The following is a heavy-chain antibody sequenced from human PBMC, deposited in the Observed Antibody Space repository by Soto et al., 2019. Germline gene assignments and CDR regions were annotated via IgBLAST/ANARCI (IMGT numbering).Heavy chain of an antibody. Sequence: EVQLLESGGGLVQPGGSLRLSCAASGFTFSSYAMSWVRQAPGKGLEWVSAISGSGGSTFYADSVKGRFTITRDTPKNMIFLHMTSLGAADTGVYYCSKDRRRGYDSFDSLGQGTLGTFSS. D-gene: IGHD5-12*01. V-gene: IGHV3-23*01. CDR2: ISGSGGST. CDR1: GFTFSSYA. J-gene: IGHJ5*01. CDR3: SKDRRRGYDSFDS.